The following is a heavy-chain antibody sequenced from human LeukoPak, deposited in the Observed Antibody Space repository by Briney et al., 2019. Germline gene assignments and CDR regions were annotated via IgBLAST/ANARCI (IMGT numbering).Heavy chain of an antibody. CDR3: ARVGDCSSTSCYNGDYYYYGLDV. CDR1: GGSISSYY. Sequence: SETLSLTCTVSGGSISSYYWSWIRQPPGKGLEWIWYIYYSGSTTYNPSLKSRVTISVDTSKNQFSLKLSSVTAADTAVYYCARVGDCSSTSCYNGDYYYYGLDVWGQGTTVTVSS. CDR2: IYYSGST. J-gene: IGHJ6*02. D-gene: IGHD2-2*02. V-gene: IGHV4-59*01.